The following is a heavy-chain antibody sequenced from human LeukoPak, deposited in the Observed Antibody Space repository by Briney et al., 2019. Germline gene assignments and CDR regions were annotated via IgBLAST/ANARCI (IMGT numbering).Heavy chain of an antibody. V-gene: IGHV3-23*01. CDR2: ISGSGGST. D-gene: IGHD4-4*01. Sequence: GSLRLSCAASGFTFSSYAMSWVRQAPGKGLEWVSAISGSGGSTYYADSVKGRFTISRDNSKNTLYLQMNSLRAEDTAVYYCAKDVSNGYYYYYGMDVWGQGTTVTVSS. CDR3: AKDVSNGYYYYYGMDV. J-gene: IGHJ6*02. CDR1: GFTFSSYA.